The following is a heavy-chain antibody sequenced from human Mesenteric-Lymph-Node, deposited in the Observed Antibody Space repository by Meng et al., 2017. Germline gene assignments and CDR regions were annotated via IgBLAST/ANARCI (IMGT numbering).Heavy chain of an antibody. CDR3: TRTSRRTRDFDY. CDR1: GFTFSDHY. D-gene: IGHD2-2*01. Sequence: GESLKISCAVSGFTFSDHYMDWVRQAPGKGLEWVARSREKVSYYTTEYAASVKGRFTIFRDDSKNSLYLQTNSLKTDDTAVYYCTRTSRRTRDFDYWGQGMLVTVSS. V-gene: IGHV3-72*01. CDR2: SREKVSYYTT. J-gene: IGHJ4*02.